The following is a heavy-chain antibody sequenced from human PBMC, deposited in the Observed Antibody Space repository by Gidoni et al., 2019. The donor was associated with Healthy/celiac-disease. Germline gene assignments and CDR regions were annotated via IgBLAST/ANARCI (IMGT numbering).Heavy chain of an antibody. J-gene: IGHJ4*02. CDR1: GFTFADYA. V-gene: IGHV3-9*01. Sequence: EVQLVESGGGLVQPGRSLRLSCAASGFTFADYAMHWVRQAPGKGLEWGSGISWNSGSIGYADSVKGRFTISRDNAKNSLYLQMNSLRAEDTALYYCAKDNSGGDYGAFGYWGQGTLVTVSS. CDR3: AKDNSGGDYGAFGY. CDR2: ISWNSGSI. D-gene: IGHD4-17*01.